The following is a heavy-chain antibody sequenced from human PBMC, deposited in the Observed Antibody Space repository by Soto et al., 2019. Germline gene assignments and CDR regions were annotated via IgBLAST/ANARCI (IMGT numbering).Heavy chain of an antibody. V-gene: IGHV1-46*01. J-gene: IGHJ3*01. CDR2: ITPGNASP. CDR3: ARGSSSGSGGTGVLNF. Sequence: QVQLAQSGAEVKKPGASVRVSCQASGYTFTKHYMHWVRQAPGQGLEWMGVITPGNASPRYAQKFQGRVTVTSDTSTITGCMELTSLTSDDTAVYYCARGSSSGSGGTGVLNFWGQGTMVTVSS. D-gene: IGHD3-10*01. CDR1: GYTFTKHY.